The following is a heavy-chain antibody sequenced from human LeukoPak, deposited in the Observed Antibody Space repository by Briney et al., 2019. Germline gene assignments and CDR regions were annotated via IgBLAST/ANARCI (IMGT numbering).Heavy chain of an antibody. J-gene: IGHJ6*03. CDR1: GGSISSSSYY. Sequence: SETLSLTCTVSGGSISSSSYYWGWIRQPPGKGLEWIGSIYYSGSTYYNPSLKSRVTISVDTSENQFSLKLSSVTAADTAVYYCAVGGGFWSGYYKDYYTDVWGKGTTVTVSS. CDR2: IYYSGST. D-gene: IGHD3-3*01. CDR3: AVGGGFWSGYYKDYYTDV. V-gene: IGHV4-39*07.